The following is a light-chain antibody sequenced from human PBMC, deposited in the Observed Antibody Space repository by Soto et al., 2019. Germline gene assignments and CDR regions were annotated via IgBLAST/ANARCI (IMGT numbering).Light chain of an antibody. J-gene: IGLJ1*01. CDR3: CSYAGSFYV. CDR1: SSDVGGYKL. Sequence: QSALTQPRSVSGSPGQSVTISCTGTSSDVGGYKLVSWYQQLPGRAPKLMIYDVSERPSGVPDRFSGSKSGNTASLTISGLQAEDEADYYCCSYAGSFYVFGTGTKLTVL. CDR2: DVS. V-gene: IGLV2-11*01.